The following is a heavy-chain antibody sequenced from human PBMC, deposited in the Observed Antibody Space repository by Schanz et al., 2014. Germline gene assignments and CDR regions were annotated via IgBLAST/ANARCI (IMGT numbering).Heavy chain of an antibody. CDR1: GFTFSNYN. CDR3: ATETYSSSWCFDY. J-gene: IGHJ4*02. CDR2: ISRSSSTI. D-gene: IGHD6-13*01. Sequence: EVQLVESGGGLVQPGGSLRLSCEASGFTFSNYNMNWVRQAPGKGLEWVSYISRSSSTIYYTDSVKGRFTISRDNAKNSGFLQMNGLRDEDTAVYYCATETYSSSWCFDYWGQGTLVTVSS. V-gene: IGHV3-48*02.